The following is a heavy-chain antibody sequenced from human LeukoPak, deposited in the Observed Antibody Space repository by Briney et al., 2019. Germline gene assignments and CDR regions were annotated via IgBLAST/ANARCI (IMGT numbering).Heavy chain of an antibody. D-gene: IGHD3-10*01. CDR1: GYTFTSYG. V-gene: IGHV1-18*01. CDR2: ISAYNGNT. J-gene: IGHJ3*02. Sequence: ALVKVSCKASGYTFTSYGISWVRQAPGQGLEWMGWISAYNGNTNYAQKLQGRVTMTTDTSTSTAYMELRSLRSDDTAVYYCARVVVTMDRGVPTDAFDIWGQGTMVTVSS. CDR3: ARVVVTMDRGVPTDAFDI.